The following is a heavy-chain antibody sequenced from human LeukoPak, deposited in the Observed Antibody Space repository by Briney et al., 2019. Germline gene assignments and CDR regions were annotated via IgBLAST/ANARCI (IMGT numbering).Heavy chain of an antibody. D-gene: IGHD2-2*01. CDR1: GYTFTSYY. V-gene: IGHV1-46*01. Sequence: ASVKVSCKASGYTFTSYYMHWVRQAPGQGLEWMGIINPSGGSTSYAQKFQGRVTMTRDTSTSTVYMELSSLRSEDTAVYYCARAGDIVVVPAAIKAFDIWGQGTMVTVSS. CDR3: ARAGDIVVVPAAIKAFDI. J-gene: IGHJ3*02. CDR2: INPSGGST.